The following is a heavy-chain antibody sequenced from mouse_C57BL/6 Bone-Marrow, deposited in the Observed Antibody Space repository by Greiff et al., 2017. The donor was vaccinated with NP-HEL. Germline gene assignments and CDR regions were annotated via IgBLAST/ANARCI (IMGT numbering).Heavy chain of an antibody. V-gene: IGHV1-82*01. J-gene: IGHJ3*01. D-gene: IGHD3-1*01. Sequence: QVQLQQSGPELVKPGASVKISCKASGYAFSSSWMNWVKQRPGKGLEWIGRIYPGDGDTNYNGKFKGKATLTADKSSSTAYMQLRSLTSEDSAVYFCARERGRARFADWGKGTLVTVSA. CDR2: IYPGDGDT. CDR3: ARERGRARFAD. CDR1: GYAFSSSW.